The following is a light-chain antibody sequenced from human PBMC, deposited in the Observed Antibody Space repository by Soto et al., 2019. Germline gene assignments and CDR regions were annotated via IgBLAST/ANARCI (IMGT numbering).Light chain of an antibody. CDR2: EVS. V-gene: IGLV2-8*01. CDR1: SSDVGGYNY. J-gene: IGLJ1*01. Sequence: QSALTQPPSASGSPGQSGTISCTGTSSDVGGYNYVSGYQQNPGKAPKLMIYEVSKRPSGVPDRFSGSKSGTTASLTVSGLQAEDEADYYFSSYAGRNNFVFGTGTKVTAL. CDR3: SSYAGRNNFV.